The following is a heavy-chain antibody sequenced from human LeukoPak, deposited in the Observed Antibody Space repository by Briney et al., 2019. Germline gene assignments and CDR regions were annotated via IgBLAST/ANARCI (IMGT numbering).Heavy chain of an antibody. CDR3: ARDPHAWPANWFDP. J-gene: IGHJ5*02. V-gene: IGHV1-2*02. D-gene: IGHD5-12*01. Sequence: GASVKVSCKASGYTFTGYYMHWVRQAPGQGLEWMGWINPNSGGTNYAQKFQGRVTMTRDTSISTAYMELSRLRSDDTAVYYCARDPHAWPANWFDPWGQGTLVTVSS. CDR2: INPNSGGT. CDR1: GYTFTGYY.